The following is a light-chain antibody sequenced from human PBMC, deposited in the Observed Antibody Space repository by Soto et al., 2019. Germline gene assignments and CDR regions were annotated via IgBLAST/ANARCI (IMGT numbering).Light chain of an antibody. CDR2: DAS. Sequence: EIVLTQSPATLSLSPGERATLSCRASQSVSSFFAWYQQKRGQAPRLLIYDASKRATGIPARFSGSGSGTDFSLTISSLEPEDFAVYYCQQRLNWPLTFGGGTTVEIK. CDR1: QSVSSF. J-gene: IGKJ4*01. CDR3: QQRLNWPLT. V-gene: IGKV3-11*01.